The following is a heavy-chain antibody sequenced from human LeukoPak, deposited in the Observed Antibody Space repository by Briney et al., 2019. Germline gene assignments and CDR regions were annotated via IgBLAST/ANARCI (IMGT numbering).Heavy chain of an antibody. D-gene: IGHD1/OR15-1a*01. CDR3: ANSNWNRYYYYGMDV. CDR2: THTSGST. Sequence: PSQTLSLTCTVSGDSISSNSNYYWSWIRQPAGKGLEWIGRTHTSGSTSYNPSLKSRVTISVDTSKNQFSLKLSSVTAADTAVYYCANSNWNRYYYYGMDVWGQGTTVTVSS. J-gene: IGHJ6*02. V-gene: IGHV4-61*02. CDR1: GDSISSNSNYY.